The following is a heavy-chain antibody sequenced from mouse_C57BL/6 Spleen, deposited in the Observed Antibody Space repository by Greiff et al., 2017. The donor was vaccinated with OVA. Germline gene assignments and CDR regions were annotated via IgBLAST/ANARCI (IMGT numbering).Heavy chain of an antibody. CDR1: GYTFTDYE. Sequence: VQLQQSGAELVRPGASVTLSCKASGYTFTDYEMHWVKQTPVHGLEWIGAIDPETGGTASNQKFKGKAILTADKSSSTAYMELRSLTSEDSAVYYCTRYGTTVERDYFDYWGQGTTLTVSS. J-gene: IGHJ2*01. CDR3: TRYGTTVERDYFDY. D-gene: IGHD1-1*01. CDR2: IDPETGGT. V-gene: IGHV1-15*01.